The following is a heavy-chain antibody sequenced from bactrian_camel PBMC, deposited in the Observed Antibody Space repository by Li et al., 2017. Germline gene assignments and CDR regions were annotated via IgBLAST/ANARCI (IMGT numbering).Heavy chain of an antibody. Sequence: HVQLVESGGGSVQAGGSLRLSCAVSRYTYSYYCMGWFRQAPGKEREGVAAAYTGGGSTLYADSVKGRFTISQDNAKNTLYLQMNSLKPEDTGMYYCAAASVLYRGSCQAGLNRVFGYWGQGTQVTVS. CDR3: AAASVLYRGSCQAGLNRVFGY. V-gene: IGHV3S1*01. CDR1: RYTYSYYC. D-gene: IGHD3*01. J-gene: IGHJ6*01. CDR2: AYTGGGST.